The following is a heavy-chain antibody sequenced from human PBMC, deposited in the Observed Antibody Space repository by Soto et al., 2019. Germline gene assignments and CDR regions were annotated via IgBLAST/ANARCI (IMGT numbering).Heavy chain of an antibody. CDR2: VYFTGTT. J-gene: IGHJ5*02. V-gene: IGHV4-61*01. CDR1: GGSVSNGMYY. Sequence: SETLSLTCTVSGGSVSNGMYYWSWIRQPPGKGLEWIGNVYFTGTTIYNPSLKSRVTMSVDTYKDQFFLKLTSVTAADTAVYYCARPPRPWGHGTLVTVYS. CDR3: ARPPRP.